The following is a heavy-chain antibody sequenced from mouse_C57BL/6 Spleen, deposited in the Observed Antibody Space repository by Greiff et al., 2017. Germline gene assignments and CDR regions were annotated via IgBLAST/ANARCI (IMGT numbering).Heavy chain of an antibody. CDR2: IDPSDSYT. J-gene: IGHJ4*01. CDR1: GYTFTSYW. V-gene: IGHV1-69*01. D-gene: IGHD3-2*02. Sequence: QVQLQQPGAELVMPGASVKLSCKASGYTFTSYWMHWVKQRPGQGLEWIGEIDPSDSYTNYNQKFKGKSKLTVDKSSSTAYLQLSSLTSEDSAVYYCASGGSSGYYYAMDYWGQGTSVTVSS. CDR3: ASGGSSGYYYAMDY.